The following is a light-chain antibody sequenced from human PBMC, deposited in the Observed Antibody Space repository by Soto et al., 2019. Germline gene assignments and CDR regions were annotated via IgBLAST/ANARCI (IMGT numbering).Light chain of an antibody. J-gene: IGLJ1*01. CDR2: EVS. V-gene: IGLV2-14*01. Sequence: QSALAPPASVSGSPGQSITISCTGTSSDVGDYNYVSWYQQHPGKAPKLMIYEVSNRPSGVSNRFSGSKSGNTASLTISGLQAEDEADYDCSSYTSSSTLYVFGTGTKVTVL. CDR1: SSDVGDYNY. CDR3: SSYTSSSTLYV.